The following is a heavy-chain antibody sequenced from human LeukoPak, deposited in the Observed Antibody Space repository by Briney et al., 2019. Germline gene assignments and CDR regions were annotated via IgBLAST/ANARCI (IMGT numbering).Heavy chain of an antibody. Sequence: SETLSLTCAVYGGSFSGYYWGWIRQPPGKGLEWIGIIYYSGSTYYTPSIKIRVTISADTSKNQFSLKLSSVTAADTAVYYCARQNDILTGHTYYFYYWGQGTLVTVSS. J-gene: IGHJ4*02. CDR1: GGSFSGYY. CDR3: ARQNDILTGHTYYFYY. V-gene: IGHV4-34*01. CDR2: IYYSGST. D-gene: IGHD3-9*01.